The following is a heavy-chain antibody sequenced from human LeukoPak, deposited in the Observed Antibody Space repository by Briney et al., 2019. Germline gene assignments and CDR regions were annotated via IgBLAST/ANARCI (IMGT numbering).Heavy chain of an antibody. CDR3: ARGEGGGRYDFWSGYSTYYFDY. CDR1: GGSISSGDYY. D-gene: IGHD3-3*01. Sequence: TSQTLSLTCTVSGGSISSGDYYWSWIRQPPGKGLEWIGYIYYSGSTYYNPSLKSRVTISVDTPKNQFSLKLSSVTAADTAVYYCARGEGGGRYDFWSGYSTYYFDYWGQGTLVTVSS. CDR2: IYYSGST. V-gene: IGHV4-30-4*08. J-gene: IGHJ4*02.